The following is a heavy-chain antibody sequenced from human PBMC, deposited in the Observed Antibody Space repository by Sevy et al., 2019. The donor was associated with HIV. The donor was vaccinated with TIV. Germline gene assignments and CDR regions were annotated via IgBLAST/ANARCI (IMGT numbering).Heavy chain of an antibody. J-gene: IGHJ4*02. CDR3: ARGPSLIVAGAAGYLDY. CDR2: MWYDGNNK. V-gene: IGHV3-33*01. D-gene: IGHD2-21*01. CDR1: GFTFSSFG. Sequence: GGSLRLSCTASGFTFSSFGIHWVRQAPGKGLEWVALMWYDGNNKYYADSVKGRFTISRDSSKNTLYLQMNNLRADDTAVYYCARGPSLIVAGAAGYLDYWGQGTLVTVSS.